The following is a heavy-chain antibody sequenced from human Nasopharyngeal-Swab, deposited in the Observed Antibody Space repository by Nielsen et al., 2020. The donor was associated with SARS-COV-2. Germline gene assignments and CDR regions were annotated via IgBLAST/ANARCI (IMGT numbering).Heavy chain of an antibody. CDR1: GFTFSSYS. CDR3: ARHLPLRCWEWLFPDYFDY. CDR2: ISSSSSYI. D-gene: IGHD3-3*01. J-gene: IGHJ4*02. Sequence: GGSLRLSCAASGFTFSSYSMNWVRQAPGKGLEWVSSISSSSSYIYYADSVKGRFTISRDNAKNSLYLQMNSLRAEDTAVYYCARHLPLRCWEWLFPDYFDYWGQGTLVTVSS. V-gene: IGHV3-21*01.